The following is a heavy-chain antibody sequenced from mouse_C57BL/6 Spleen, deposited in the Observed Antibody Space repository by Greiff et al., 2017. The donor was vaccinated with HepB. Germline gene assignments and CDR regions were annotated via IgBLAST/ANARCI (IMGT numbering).Heavy chain of an antibody. J-gene: IGHJ4*01. CDR1: GYTFTSYW. CDR2: IHPNSGST. V-gene: IGHV1-64*01. Sequence: VQLQQPGAELVKPGASVKLSCKASGYTFTSYWMHWVKQRPGQGLEWIGMIHPNSGSTNYNEKFKSKATLTVDKSSSTAYMQLSSLTSEDSAVYYCARWSYGNYEGYAIDYCGQGASVTVSP. D-gene: IGHD2-1*01. CDR3: ARWSYGNYEGYAIDY.